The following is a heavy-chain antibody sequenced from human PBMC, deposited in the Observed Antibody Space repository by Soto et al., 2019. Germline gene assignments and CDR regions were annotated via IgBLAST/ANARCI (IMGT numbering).Heavy chain of an antibody. CDR3: AKDRRAGGNYGFYSDF. D-gene: IGHD1-7*01. J-gene: IGHJ4*02. CDR2: SSATGAGT. CDR1: GFTFSSYG. Sequence: EVQLLESGGGLVQPGGSLRLSCAAPGFTFSSYGMTWFRQAPGKGLEWFSFSSATGAGTYYADSVKGRFTISRDNSKNTLYLHMTSLRADDTAVYYCAKDRRAGGNYGFYSDFWGQGALVIVSS. V-gene: IGHV3-23*01.